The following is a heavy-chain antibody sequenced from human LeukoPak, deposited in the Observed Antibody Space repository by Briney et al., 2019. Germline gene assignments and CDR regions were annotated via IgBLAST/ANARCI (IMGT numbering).Heavy chain of an antibody. V-gene: IGHV3-48*03. CDR1: GFTFSGYE. Sequence: GGSLRLSCTASGFTFSGYEMTWVRQAPGKGLEWMSYISVNGGAMHYADSVRGRFTTSRDDAKNSLYLHMNSLRVEDTAIYYCARKADRLGAVGRDRYFDLWGRGTLITVSS. CDR3: ARKADRLGAVGRDRYFDL. CDR2: ISVNGGAM. J-gene: IGHJ2*01. D-gene: IGHD6-13*01.